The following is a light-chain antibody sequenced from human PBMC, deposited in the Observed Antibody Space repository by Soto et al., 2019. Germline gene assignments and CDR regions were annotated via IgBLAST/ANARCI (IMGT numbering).Light chain of an antibody. V-gene: IGKV1-9*01. Sequence: QLTQSPSSLSASVGDRVTITCRASQGIASYLAWYQQKPGQAPNLLIYAASTLQSGVPSRFSGSGSGTDFTLTISSLQPEDFATYYCQQINSYPLTFGGGTKVDIK. CDR2: AAS. CDR1: QGIASY. J-gene: IGKJ4*01. CDR3: QQINSYPLT.